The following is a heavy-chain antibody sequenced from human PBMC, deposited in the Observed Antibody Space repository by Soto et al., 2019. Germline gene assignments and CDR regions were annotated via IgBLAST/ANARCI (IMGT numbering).Heavy chain of an antibody. Sequence: EVQLVESGGGSVKPGGSLRLSCAASGLTSSNVWMTWVRQAPGKGLEWVGRIKSKSDGETADVAAPVKARFTISRDDSKNTVFLEMNSLKSEDTALYYCAITAMINRDSSTSFDYWGRGTQVTVSS. J-gene: IGHJ4*02. CDR2: IKSKSDGETA. CDR1: GLTSSNVW. V-gene: IGHV3-15*01. D-gene: IGHD5-18*01. CDR3: AITAMINRDSSTSFDY.